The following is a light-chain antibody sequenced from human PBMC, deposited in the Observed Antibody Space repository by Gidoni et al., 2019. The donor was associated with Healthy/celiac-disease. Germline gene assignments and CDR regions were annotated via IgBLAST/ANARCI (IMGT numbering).Light chain of an antibody. V-gene: IGKV3-20*01. CDR1: QSVSRRY. J-gene: IGKJ1*01. CDR3: QQYGSSPPLT. Sequence: EIVLTQSPGTLSLSPWERATLSCRASQSVSRRYLDWYQQKPCQAPRLLIYGASSRSTCIPDRFSGSGSGTYFTLTIIRLEPEDFAVYYCQQYGSSPPLTFGQGTKVEIK. CDR2: GAS.